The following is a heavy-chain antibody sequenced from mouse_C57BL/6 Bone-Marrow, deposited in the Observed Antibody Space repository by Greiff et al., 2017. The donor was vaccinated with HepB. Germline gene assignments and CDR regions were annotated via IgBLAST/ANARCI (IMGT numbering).Heavy chain of an antibody. CDR2: ISSGSSTI. Sequence: DVQLQESGGGLVKPGGSLKLSCAASGFTFSDYGMHWVRQAPEKGLEWVAYISSGSSTIYYADTVKGRFTISRDNAKNTLFLQMTSLRSEDTAMYYCARIPTGAMDYWGQGTSVTVSS. J-gene: IGHJ4*01. CDR3: ARIPTGAMDY. CDR1: GFTFSDYG. V-gene: IGHV5-17*01. D-gene: IGHD1-1*01.